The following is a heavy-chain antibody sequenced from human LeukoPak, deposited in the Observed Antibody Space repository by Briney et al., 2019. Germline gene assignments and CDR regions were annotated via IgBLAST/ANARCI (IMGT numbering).Heavy chain of an antibody. J-gene: IGHJ4*02. V-gene: IGHV3-30*04. CDR3: AYYGSGRRGFDY. CDR1: GFTFSSYA. D-gene: IGHD3-10*01. CDR2: ISYDGSNK. Sequence: PGGSLRLSCAASGFTFSSYAMHWVRQAPGKGLEWVAVISYDGSNKYYADSVKGRFTISRDNSKNTLYLQMNSLRAEDTAVYYCAYYGSGRRGFDYWGQGTLVTVSS.